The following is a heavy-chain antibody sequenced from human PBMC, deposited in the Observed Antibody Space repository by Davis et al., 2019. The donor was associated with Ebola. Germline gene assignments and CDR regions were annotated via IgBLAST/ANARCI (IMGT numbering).Heavy chain of an antibody. V-gene: IGHV1-69*13. CDR2: IIPIFGTA. CDR3: ARTRGNWFDP. J-gene: IGHJ5*02. CDR1: GDTFPNYA. Sequence: SVKVSCKASGDTFPNYAISWVRQAPGQGLEWMGGIIPIFGTANYAQKFQGRVTMTADESTATAYMELSILRSDDTAVYYCARTRGNWFDPWGQGTLVTVSS.